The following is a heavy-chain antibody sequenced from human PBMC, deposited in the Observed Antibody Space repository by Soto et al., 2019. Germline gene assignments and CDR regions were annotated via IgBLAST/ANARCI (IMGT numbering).Heavy chain of an antibody. CDR1: GYTFTSYY. CDR2: INPSGGST. CDR3: ARDLYYYGSGSYYNPTYLSVRRGGYSGMEV. Sequence: GASVKVSCKASGYTFTSYYMHWVRQAPGQGLEWMGIINPSGGSTSYAQKFQGRVTMTRDTSTSTVYMELSSLRSEDTAVYYCARDLYYYGSGSYYNPTYLSVRRGGYSGMEVWGQGPTVTVSS. J-gene: IGHJ6*02. V-gene: IGHV1-46*01. D-gene: IGHD3-10*01.